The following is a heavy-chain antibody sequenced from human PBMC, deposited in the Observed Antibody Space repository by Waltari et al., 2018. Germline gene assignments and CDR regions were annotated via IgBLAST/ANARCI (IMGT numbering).Heavy chain of an antibody. CDR2: IRSKANSYAT. V-gene: IGHV3-73*02. CDR1: GLIFIASG. J-gene: IGHJ4*02. CDR3: IRVDYYVSGTYAVDN. D-gene: IGHD3-10*01. Sequence: EVQLMESGGGLVQPGGSLKLSCAASGLIFIASGIHWVRQASGKGLEWVGRIRSKANSYATAYAEAVKGRFTISRDDSKNTAYLEMNSLKTEDTAVYYCIRVDYYVSGTYAVDNWGQGTLVTVSS.